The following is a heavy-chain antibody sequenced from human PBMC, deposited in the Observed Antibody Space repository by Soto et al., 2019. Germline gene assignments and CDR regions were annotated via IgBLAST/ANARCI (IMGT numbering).Heavy chain of an antibody. D-gene: IGHD4-17*01. CDR3: ARGDDYVPFDY. J-gene: IGHJ4*02. CDR2: IRTNENT. V-gene: IGHV3-64*01. CDR1: GFIFSAYP. Sequence: EVQLVESGGGLVQPGGSLRLSCAASGFIFSAYPMHWVRQAPGKGLEYVSAIRTNENTYYANSMKGRFTISRDNSKNTLYLQMGSLRAEDMAIYYCARGDDYVPFDYWGQGTVVTVSS.